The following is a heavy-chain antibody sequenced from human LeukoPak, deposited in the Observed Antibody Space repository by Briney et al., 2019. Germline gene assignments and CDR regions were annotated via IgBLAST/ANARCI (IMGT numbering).Heavy chain of an antibody. CDR3: ARVALPGVYYFDY. V-gene: IGHV4-39*07. J-gene: IGHJ4*02. CDR2: IYYSGST. CDR1: GGSISSSSYY. Sequence: PSETLSLTCTVSGGSISSSSYYWGWIRQPPGKGLEWIGSIYYSGSTYYNPSLKSRVTISVDTSKNQFSLKLSSVTAADTAVYYCARVALPGVYYFDYWGQGTLVTVSS. D-gene: IGHD2-8*01.